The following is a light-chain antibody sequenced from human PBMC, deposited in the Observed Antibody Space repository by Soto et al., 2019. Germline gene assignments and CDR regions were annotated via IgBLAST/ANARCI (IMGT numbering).Light chain of an antibody. J-gene: IGKJ1*01. CDR1: QRVARD. CDR2: DAS. V-gene: IGKV3-20*01. CDR3: QQYLNSPRT. Sequence: VLTQSPGTLSLSPGEGATLSCRASQRVARDLAWYLQKPGQPPRLLIYDASIRATGIPDRISGSGSERDFTLTISRLEPEDAAVYYCQQYLNSPRTFGQGTKLEIK.